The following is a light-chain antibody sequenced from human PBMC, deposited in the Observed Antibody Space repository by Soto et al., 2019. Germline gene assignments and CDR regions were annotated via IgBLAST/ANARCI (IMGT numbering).Light chain of an antibody. Sequence: DIQMTQSPSSVSASVGDRVSITCRTSQGISSWLAWYQQKPGKAPKVLIYAASSLQSGVTSRFSVSGSGTDFTLTNSSPQTEDFASYYCQHANSCFRVTVGPGTKVDIK. V-gene: IGKV1-12*01. CDR3: QHANSCFRVT. J-gene: IGKJ3*01. CDR2: AAS. CDR1: QGISSW.